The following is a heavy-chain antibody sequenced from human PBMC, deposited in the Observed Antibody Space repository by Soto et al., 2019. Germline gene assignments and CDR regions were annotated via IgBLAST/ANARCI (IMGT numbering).Heavy chain of an antibody. CDR1: GGSFSGYY. CDR3: ARLATPGGYSSSWP. V-gene: IGHV4-34*01. D-gene: IGHD6-13*01. CDR2: INHSGST. Sequence: PSETLSLTCAVYGGSFSGYYWSWIRQPPGKGLEWIGEINHSGSTNYNPSLKSRVTISVDTSKNQFSLKLSSVTAADTAVYYCARLATPGGYSSSWPWGQGTLVTVSS. J-gene: IGHJ5*02.